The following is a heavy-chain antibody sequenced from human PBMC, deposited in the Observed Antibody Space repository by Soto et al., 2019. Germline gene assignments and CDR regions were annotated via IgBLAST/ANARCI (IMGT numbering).Heavy chain of an antibody. V-gene: IGHV3-30-3*01. J-gene: IGHJ4*02. CDR1: GFTFSSYA. CDR3: ARDTYYYDSSGYFFLDY. CDR2: ISYDGSNK. D-gene: IGHD3-22*01. Sequence: TLRLSCAASGFTFSSYAMHWVRQAPGKGLEWVAVISYDGSNKYYADSVKGRFTISRDNSKNTLYLQMNSLRAEDTAVYYCARDTYYYDSSGYFFLDYWGQGTLVTVSS.